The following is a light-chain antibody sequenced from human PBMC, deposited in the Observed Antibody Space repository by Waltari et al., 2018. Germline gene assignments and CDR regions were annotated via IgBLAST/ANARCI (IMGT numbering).Light chain of an antibody. CDR2: WAS. V-gene: IGKV4-1*01. CDR3: QQYYSSPPT. CDR1: QSVLYSSNNKNY. J-gene: IGKJ1*01. Sequence: DIVMTQSPDSLAVSLGERATINCKSTQSVLYSSNNKNYLTWYQQKPGQPPKLLIYWASSREAGVADRVSGSGSGTDFTLTISSLQAEDVAVYYCQQYYSSPPTFGQGTKVEIK.